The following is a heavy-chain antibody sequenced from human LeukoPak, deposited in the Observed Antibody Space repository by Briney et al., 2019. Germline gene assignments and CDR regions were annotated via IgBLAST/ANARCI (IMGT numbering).Heavy chain of an antibody. CDR2: IHHSGNS. Sequence: PSETLSLTCTASGASVTDYYWSWIRQSPGKGLEWISYIHHSGNSDYNPSLWSRVTTSLDTSKNQFSLNLISVTAADTAVYYCTRGHWGLQSWSQGTLVTVSS. CDR1: GASVTDYY. J-gene: IGHJ5*02. CDR3: TRGHWGLQS. D-gene: IGHD7-27*01. V-gene: IGHV4-59*02.